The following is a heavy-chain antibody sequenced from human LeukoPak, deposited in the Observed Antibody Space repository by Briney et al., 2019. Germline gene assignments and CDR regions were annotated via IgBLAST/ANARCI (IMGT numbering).Heavy chain of an antibody. V-gene: IGHV4-59*01. CDR1: GGSITRYY. D-gene: IGHD1-26*01. CDR2: IYYSGST. Sequence: PSETLSLTCTVSGGSITRYYWSWIRQPPGKGLEWIGYIYYSGSTNYNPTLKSRVTISVDTSKNQFSLKLSSVTAADTAVYYCARGGGSYAWDYWGQGTLVTVSS. J-gene: IGHJ4*02. CDR3: ARGGGSYAWDY.